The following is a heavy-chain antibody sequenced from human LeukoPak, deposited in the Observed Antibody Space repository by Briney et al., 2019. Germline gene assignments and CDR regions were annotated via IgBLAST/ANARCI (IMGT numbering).Heavy chain of an antibody. V-gene: IGHV1-69*13. Sequence: SVKVSCKASGGTFSSYAISWVRQAPGQGLEWMGGIIPIFGTANYAQKFQGRVTITADESTSTAYMELSSLRSEDTAVYYCASSKESTYYYFDYWGQGTLVTVSS. D-gene: IGHD2/OR15-2a*01. J-gene: IGHJ4*02. CDR2: IIPIFGTA. CDR1: GGTFSSYA. CDR3: ASSKESTYYYFDY.